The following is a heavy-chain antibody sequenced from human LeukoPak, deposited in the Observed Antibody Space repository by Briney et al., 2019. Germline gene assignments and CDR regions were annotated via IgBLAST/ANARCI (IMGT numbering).Heavy chain of an antibody. D-gene: IGHD4-23*01. CDR3: ARLAHYGGNDY. CDR1: GYSISSGYY. J-gene: IGHJ4*02. Sequence: SETLSLTCTVSGYSISSGYYWGWIRQPPGKGREWIGRIYHSGSTYYNPSLKRRVTIAVDTAKNQFCLKLSSVTPADPAVYYCARLAHYGGNDYWGQGSPVTVSS. CDR2: IYHSGST. V-gene: IGHV4-38-2*02.